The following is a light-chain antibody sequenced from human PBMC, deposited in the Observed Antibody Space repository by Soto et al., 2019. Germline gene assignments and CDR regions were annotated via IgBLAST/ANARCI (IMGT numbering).Light chain of an antibody. V-gene: IGLV2-14*01. Sequence: QSALTQPASVSGSPGQSITISCTGTSSDVGGYNYVSWYQQHPGKAPKLKIYEVSNRPSGVSNRLSGSKSGNTASLTISGLQAEDEADYYCSSYTSSSTLVFGGGTKVTVL. CDR1: SSDVGGYNY. J-gene: IGLJ2*01. CDR3: SSYTSSSTLV. CDR2: EVS.